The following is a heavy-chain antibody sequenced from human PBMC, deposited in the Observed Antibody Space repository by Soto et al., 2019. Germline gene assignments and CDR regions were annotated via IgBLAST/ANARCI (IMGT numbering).Heavy chain of an antibody. CDR1: GFTFSSYA. J-gene: IGHJ4*02. Sequence: QVQLVESGGGVVQPGRSLRFSCAASGFTFSSYAMHWVRQAPGKGLEWVAVISYDGSNKYYADSVKGRFTISRDNSKNTLYLQMNSLRAEDTAVYYCARFKGCSGGSCYPYFDFWGQGTLVTVSS. CDR2: ISYDGSNK. CDR3: ARFKGCSGGSCYPYFDF. V-gene: IGHV3-30-3*01. D-gene: IGHD2-15*01.